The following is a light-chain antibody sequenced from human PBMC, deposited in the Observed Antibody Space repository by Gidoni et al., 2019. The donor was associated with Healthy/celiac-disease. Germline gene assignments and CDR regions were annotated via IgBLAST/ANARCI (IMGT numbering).Light chain of an antibody. CDR3: QQRSNWPRLT. Sequence: ELVLTQSPATLSLSPGERATLSCRASQSVSSYLAWYQQKPGQAPRLLIYDASNRATGIPARFSGSGSGTDFTLTISSLEPEDFAVYYCQQRSNWPRLTFGPGTKVDIK. CDR1: QSVSSY. CDR2: DAS. J-gene: IGKJ3*01. V-gene: IGKV3-11*01.